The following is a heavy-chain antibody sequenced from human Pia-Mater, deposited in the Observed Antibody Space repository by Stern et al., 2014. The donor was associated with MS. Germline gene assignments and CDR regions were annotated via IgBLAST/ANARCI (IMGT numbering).Heavy chain of an antibody. Sequence: MQLVESGAEVKKPGASVKVSCKASGYTFTSYGISWVRQAPGQGLEWMGWITAYNGNTNYAQKVQGRVTMTTDTSTSTAYMELRSLRSDDTAVYYCARDSGYSSSWYPWYFDYWGQGTLVTVSS. CDR3: ARDSGYSSSWYPWYFDY. CDR1: GYTFTSYG. CDR2: ITAYNGNT. D-gene: IGHD6-13*01. J-gene: IGHJ4*02. V-gene: IGHV1-18*01.